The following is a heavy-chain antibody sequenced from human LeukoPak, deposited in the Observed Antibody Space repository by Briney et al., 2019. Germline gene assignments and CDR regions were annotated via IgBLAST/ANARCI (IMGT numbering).Heavy chain of an antibody. CDR2: IYYSGST. J-gene: IGHJ3*02. CDR3: ARRRYCSSTNCYPFDI. Sequence: SETLSLTCTVSGGSISSYYWSWIRQPPGKGLEWIGYIYYSGSTNYNPSLKSRVTISVDTSKNQFSLKLSSVTAADTAVYYCARRRYCSSTNCYPFDIWGQGTMVTVSS. D-gene: IGHD2-2*01. V-gene: IGHV4-59*01. CDR1: GGSISSYY.